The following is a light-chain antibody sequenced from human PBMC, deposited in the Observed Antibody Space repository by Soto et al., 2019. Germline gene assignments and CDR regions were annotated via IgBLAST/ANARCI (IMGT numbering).Light chain of an antibody. J-gene: IGLJ1*01. CDR3: AAWDDSLNACV. V-gene: IGLV2-14*01. Sequence: QSVLTQPASVSGSPGQSITISCTGTSSDVGGYNYVSWYQQHPGKAPKLMIYEVSNRPSGVPDRFSGSKSGTSAFLDISGLQSEDEAEYYCAAWDDSLNACVFGTGTKLTVL. CDR1: SSDVGGYNY. CDR2: EVS.